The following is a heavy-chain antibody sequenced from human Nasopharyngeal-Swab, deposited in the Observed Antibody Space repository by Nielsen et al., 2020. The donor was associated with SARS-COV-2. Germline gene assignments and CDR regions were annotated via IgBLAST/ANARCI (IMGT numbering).Heavy chain of an antibody. D-gene: IGHD4-17*01. V-gene: IGHV1-8*01. J-gene: IGHJ4*02. Sequence: ASVKVSCKASGYNFTTYDFNWVRQATGQGLEWMGWINPNSGGTNYAQKFQGRVTITRDTSASTAYMELSSLRSEDTAVYYCARDLRVTVTTSLFDYWGQGTLVTVSS. CDR1: GYNFTTYD. CDR3: ARDLRVTVTTSLFDY. CDR2: INPNSGGT.